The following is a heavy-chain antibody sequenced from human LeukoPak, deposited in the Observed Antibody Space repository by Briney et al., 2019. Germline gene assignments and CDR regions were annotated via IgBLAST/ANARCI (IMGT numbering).Heavy chain of an antibody. Sequence: GGSLRLSCEASGFTFSAYAMTWVRQAPGKGLEWVSSIGSDGKTHYSESVKGRFAISRDNSKNILYLQMNSLRAEDTAVYYCARDDYYDSSGLDYWGQGILVTVSS. CDR3: ARDDYYDSSGLDY. V-gene: IGHV3-23*01. D-gene: IGHD3-22*01. CDR1: GFTFSAYA. CDR2: IGSDGKT. J-gene: IGHJ4*02.